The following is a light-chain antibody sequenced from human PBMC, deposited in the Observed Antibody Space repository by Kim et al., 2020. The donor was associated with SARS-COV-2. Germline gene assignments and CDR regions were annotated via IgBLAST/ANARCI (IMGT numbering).Light chain of an antibody. V-gene: IGLV3-19*01. CDR2: GKN. Sequence: LGQTVRITCQGDSLRSYYASWYQQKPGQAPVLVIYGKNNRPSGIPVRFSGSSSGNTASLTITGAQAEDEADYYCNSRDSSGNHRVVFGGGTQLTVL. CDR1: SLRSYY. CDR3: NSRDSSGNHRVV. J-gene: IGLJ2*01.